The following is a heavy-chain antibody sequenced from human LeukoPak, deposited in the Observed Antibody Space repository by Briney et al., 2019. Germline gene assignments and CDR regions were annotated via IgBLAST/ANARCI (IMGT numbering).Heavy chain of an antibody. D-gene: IGHD5-24*01. CDR2: INPNSGGT. J-gene: IGHJ4*02. Sequence: ASVKVSFKASGYTFTDYYMHWVRQAPRQGLEWMGWINPNSGGTTFAQKFQGRVTMTRDTSISTAYMELSRLRSDDTAVYYCARPPGRDGYNRYDYWGQGTLVTVSS. CDR1: GYTFTDYY. CDR3: ARPPGRDGYNRYDY. V-gene: IGHV1-2*02.